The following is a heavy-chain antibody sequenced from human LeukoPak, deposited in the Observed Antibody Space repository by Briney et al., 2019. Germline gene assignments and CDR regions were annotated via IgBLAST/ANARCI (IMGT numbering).Heavy chain of an antibody. CDR2: IKEDGSEK. D-gene: IGHD3-10*01. J-gene: IGHJ5*02. CDR3: ARDSGSGSYLYDWFDP. V-gene: IGHV3-7*04. Sequence: PGGSLRLSCAASGFTFRRYWMSWVRQAPGKGLEWVAIIKEDGSEKHYVESVKGRFTISRDNAKNSLYLQMNSLRAEDTAVYYCARDSGSGSYLYDWFDPWGQGTLVTVSS. CDR1: GFTFRRYW.